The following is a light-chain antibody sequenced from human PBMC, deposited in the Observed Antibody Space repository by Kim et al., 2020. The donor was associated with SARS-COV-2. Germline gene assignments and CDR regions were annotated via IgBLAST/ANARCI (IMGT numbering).Light chain of an antibody. J-gene: IGLJ3*02. Sequence: GTPGQKARITCYGDALPKHYAYWYQQKPGQATVMVIYEDSERPSGIPERLSGSSSGTTVTLTISGVQAEDEADYYCQSADNSIRVFGGGTKLTVL. CDR1: ALPKHY. CDR2: EDS. V-gene: IGLV3-25*03. CDR3: QSADNSIRV.